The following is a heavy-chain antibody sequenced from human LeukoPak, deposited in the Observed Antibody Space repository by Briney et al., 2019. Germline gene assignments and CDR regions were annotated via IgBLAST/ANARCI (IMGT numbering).Heavy chain of an antibody. Sequence: GGSLRLSCAASGFTFSDYYMSWIRQAPGKGLEWVSYISSSSSYTNYADSVKGRFTISRENAKNSLYLQMNSLRAEDTAVYYCAKGYGFDSSGSEHYFENWGQGILVTVSS. J-gene: IGHJ4*02. CDR2: ISSSSSYT. D-gene: IGHD3-22*01. CDR1: GFTFSDYY. CDR3: AKGYGFDSSGSEHYFEN. V-gene: IGHV3-11*05.